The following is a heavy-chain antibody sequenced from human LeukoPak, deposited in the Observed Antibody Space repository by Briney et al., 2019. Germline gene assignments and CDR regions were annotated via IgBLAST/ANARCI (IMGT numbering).Heavy chain of an antibody. Sequence: SETLSLTCAVYGGSFSGYYWSWIRQPPGKGLEWIGEINHRGSTNYNPSLKSRVPISVDTSKNQFSLKLSSVTAADTAVYYCAREGTIFGTMDVWGKGTTVTVSS. D-gene: IGHD3-3*01. J-gene: IGHJ6*03. CDR1: GGSFSGYY. V-gene: IGHV4-34*01. CDR2: INHRGST. CDR3: AREGTIFGTMDV.